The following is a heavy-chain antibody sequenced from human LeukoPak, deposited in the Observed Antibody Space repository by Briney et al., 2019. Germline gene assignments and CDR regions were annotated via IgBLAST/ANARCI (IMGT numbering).Heavy chain of an antibody. CDR1: GYTFTGYY. V-gene: IGHV1-18*04. CDR3: ARGWFGELPSDY. D-gene: IGHD3-10*01. CDR2: ISAYNGNT. Sequence: ASVKVSCKASGYTFTGYYMHWVRQAPGQGLEWMGWISAYNGNTNYAQKLQGRVTMTTDTSTSTAYMELRSLRSDDTAVYYCARGWFGELPSDYWGQGTLVTVSS. J-gene: IGHJ4*02.